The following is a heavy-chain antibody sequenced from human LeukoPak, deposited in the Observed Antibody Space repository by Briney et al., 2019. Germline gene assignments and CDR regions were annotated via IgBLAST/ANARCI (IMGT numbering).Heavy chain of an antibody. CDR2: IYYSGST. V-gene: IGHV4-31*03. Sequence: SQTLSLTCTVSGGSISSGGYYWSWIRQHPGKGLERIGYIYYSGSTYYNPSLKSRVTISVDTSKNQFSLKLSSVTAADTAVYYCARSYSYGYYYYYGMDVWGKGTTVTVSS. J-gene: IGHJ6*04. D-gene: IGHD5-18*01. CDR1: GGSISSGGYY. CDR3: ARSYSYGYYYYYGMDV.